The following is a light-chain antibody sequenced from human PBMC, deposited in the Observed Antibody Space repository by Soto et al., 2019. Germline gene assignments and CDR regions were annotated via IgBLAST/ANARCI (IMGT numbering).Light chain of an antibody. V-gene: IGLV1-40*01. CDR2: GNS. CDR1: SSNIGANYD. Sequence: QSVLTQPPSVSGAPGQGVTISCTGGSSNIGANYDVHWYQQLPGPAPKVLIYGNSNRPSGVPDRFSGSKSGTSASLAITGLQVEYEADYYFQAYDSSLRNVIFGGGTKLTVL. J-gene: IGLJ2*01. CDR3: QAYDSSLRNVI.